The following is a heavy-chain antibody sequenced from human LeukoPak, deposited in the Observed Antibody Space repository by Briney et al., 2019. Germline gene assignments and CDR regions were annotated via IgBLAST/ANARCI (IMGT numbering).Heavy chain of an antibody. V-gene: IGHV6-1*01. CDR3: ARELDGYDSKPFDY. Sequence: SQTLSLTCAISGDTVSTISVAWNWIRPSPSRGLEWPGRTYYRSKWYNDYAGSVKSRITINPDTSKNQFSLQLKTVTPEDTAVYYCARELDGYDSKPFDYWGQGTLVTVSS. D-gene: IGHD5-24*01. J-gene: IGHJ4*02. CDR1: GDTVSTISVA. CDR2: TYYRSKWYN.